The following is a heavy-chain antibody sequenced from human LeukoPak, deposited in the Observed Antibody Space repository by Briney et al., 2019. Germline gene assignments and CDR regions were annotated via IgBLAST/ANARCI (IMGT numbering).Heavy chain of an antibody. J-gene: IGHJ5*02. CDR3: ARKTIFGVVITYNWFDP. Sequence: PSETLSLTCAVYGGSFSGYYWSWIRQPPGKGLEWIGEINHSGSTNYNPSLKSRVTISVDTSKNQFSLKLSSVTAADTAVYYCARKTIFGVVITYNWFDPWGQGTLVTVSS. V-gene: IGHV4-34*01. CDR1: GGSFSGYY. D-gene: IGHD3-3*01. CDR2: INHSGST.